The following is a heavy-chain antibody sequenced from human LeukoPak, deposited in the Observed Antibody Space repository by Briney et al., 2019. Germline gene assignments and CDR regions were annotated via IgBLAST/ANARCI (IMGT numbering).Heavy chain of an antibody. D-gene: IGHD7-27*01. V-gene: IGHV4-34*01. CDR2: INHSGST. CDR1: GGSFSGYY. CDR3: ARGFWGRCDY. J-gene: IGHJ4*02. Sequence: LETLSLTCAVYGGSFSGYYWSWIRQPPGKGLEWIGEINHSGSTNYNPSLKSRVTISVDTSKNQFSLKLSSVTAADTAVYYCARGFWGRCDYWGQGTLVTVSS.